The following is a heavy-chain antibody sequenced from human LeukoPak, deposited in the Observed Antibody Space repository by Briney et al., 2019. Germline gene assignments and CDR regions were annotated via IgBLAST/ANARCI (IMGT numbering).Heavy chain of an antibody. V-gene: IGHV4-39*01. Sequence: PSETLSLTCIVSGGSISSSGYYWDWIRQPPGKGLEWIGNFYYTGSTYYNPSLKSRITISVDTPKNQFSLKLRSVTAADTAVYYCARHSRSGYGDYESAFDIWGQGTMVTVSS. CDR2: FYYTGST. J-gene: IGHJ3*02. CDR3: ARHSRSGYGDYESAFDI. D-gene: IGHD5-12*01. CDR1: GGSISSSGYY.